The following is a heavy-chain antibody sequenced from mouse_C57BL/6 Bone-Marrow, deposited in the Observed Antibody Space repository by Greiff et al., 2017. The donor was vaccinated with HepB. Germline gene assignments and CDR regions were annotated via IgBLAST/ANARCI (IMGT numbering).Heavy chain of an antibody. CDR3: TGIITTVVAPYFDY. J-gene: IGHJ2*01. Sequence: EVHLVESGGGLVQPGGSMKLSCVASGFTFSNYWMNWVRQSPEKGLEWVAQIRLKSDNYATHYAESVKGRFTISRDDSKSSVYLQMNNLRAEDTGIYYCTGIITTVVAPYFDYWGQGTTLTVSS. V-gene: IGHV6-3*01. CDR2: IRLKSDNYAT. D-gene: IGHD1-1*01. CDR1: GFTFSNYW.